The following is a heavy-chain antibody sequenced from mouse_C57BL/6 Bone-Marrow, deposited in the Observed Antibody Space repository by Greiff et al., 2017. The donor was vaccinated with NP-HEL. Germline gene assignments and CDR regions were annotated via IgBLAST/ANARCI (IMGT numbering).Heavy chain of an antibody. CDR3: ARDSDYAFDY. D-gene: IGHD3-2*02. CDR1: GYTFTSYW. J-gene: IGHJ2*01. V-gene: IGHV1-53*01. CDR2: INPNNGGT. Sequence: VQLQQPGTELVKPGASVKLSCKASGYTFTSYWMHWLKQRPGQGLEWIGNINPNNGGTNDNEQFKTKATLTVDKSSSTAYMQLSSLTSEDSAVYYCARDSDYAFDYWGQGTTLTVSS.